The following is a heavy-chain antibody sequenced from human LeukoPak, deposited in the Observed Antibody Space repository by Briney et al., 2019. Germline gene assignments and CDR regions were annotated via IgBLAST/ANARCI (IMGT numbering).Heavy chain of an antibody. D-gene: IGHD6-6*01. CDR2: IIPILGIA. J-gene: IGHJ4*02. CDR1: GGTFSSYA. V-gene: IGHV1-69*04. Sequence: GASVKVSCKASGGTFSSYAISWVRQAPGQGLEWMGRIIPILGIANYAQKFQGRVTITADKSTSTAYMELRSLRSDDTAVYYCARGFGSIAARPVDYWGQGTLVTVSS. CDR3: ARGFGSIAARPVDY.